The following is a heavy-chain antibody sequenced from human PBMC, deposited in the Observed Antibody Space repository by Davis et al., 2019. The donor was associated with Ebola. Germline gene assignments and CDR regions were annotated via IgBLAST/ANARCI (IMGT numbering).Heavy chain of an antibody. CDR2: INTQTGHT. J-gene: IGHJ4*02. CDR3: ARDLCGGDCFFDY. V-gene: IGHV1-18*01. Sequence: ASVKVSCKPSGYTFNSYGITWVRQAPGQGLEWVGWINTQTGHTDYAQKFQGRVTITADKSTSTAYMELSSLRSEDTAVYYCARDLCGGDCFFDYWGQGTLVTVSS. D-gene: IGHD2-21*02. CDR1: GYTFNSYG.